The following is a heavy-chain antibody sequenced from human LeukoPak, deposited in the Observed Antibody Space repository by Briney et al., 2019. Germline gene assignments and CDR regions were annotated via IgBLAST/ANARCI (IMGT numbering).Heavy chain of an antibody. D-gene: IGHD6-13*01. CDR2: IYYSGST. CDR1: GGSIRSYY. J-gene: IGHJ4*02. V-gene: IGHV4-59*01. Sequence: SETLFLTCTVSGGSIRSYYWSWIRQPPGKGLEWIGDIYYSGSTNYNPSLKSRVTISVDTSKNQFSLKLSSVTAADTAVYYCAGFNRGGIAAYWGQGTLVTVSS. CDR3: AGFNRGGIAAY.